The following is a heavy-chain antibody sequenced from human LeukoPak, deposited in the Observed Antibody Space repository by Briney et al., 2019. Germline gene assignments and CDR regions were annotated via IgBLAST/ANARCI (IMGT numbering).Heavy chain of an antibody. V-gene: IGHV1-2*02. J-gene: IGHJ4*02. CDR1: GHTFTGYY. CDR2: INHNSGGT. Sequence: ASVKVSCKASGHTFTGYYMHWVRQAPGQGLEWMGWINHNSGGTNHAQKFQGRVSMTRDTSISTAYMELSRLRSDDTAVYYCAQSSGWDSLKYWGQGTLVTVSS. D-gene: IGHD6-19*01. CDR3: AQSSGWDSLKY.